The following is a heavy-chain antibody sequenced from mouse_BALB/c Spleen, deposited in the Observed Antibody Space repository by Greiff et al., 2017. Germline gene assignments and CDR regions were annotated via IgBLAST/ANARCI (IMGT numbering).Heavy chain of an antibody. D-gene: IGHD2-3*01. V-gene: IGHV1-18*01. CDR2: INPNNGGT. CDR1: GYTFTDYN. Sequence: LVESGASVKIPCKSPGYTFTDYNIAWVKQSHGKSLEWIGDINPNNGGTIYNQKFKGKATLAVDKSSSTAYMALRSLSAEDTAVYYCARWLLRYFDVWGAGTTVTVSA. J-gene: IGHJ1*01. CDR3: ARWLLRYFDV.